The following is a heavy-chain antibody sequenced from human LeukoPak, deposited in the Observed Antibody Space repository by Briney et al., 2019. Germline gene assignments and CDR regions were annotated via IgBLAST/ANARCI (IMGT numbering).Heavy chain of an antibody. J-gene: IGHJ3*02. CDR3: ARWGVWSATIRDALDI. Sequence: SVKVSCKASGGTFSSYATSWVRQAPGQGLEWMGGIITIFGTANYAQKFQGRVTITADESTSTAYMELSSLRSEDTAVYYCARWGVWSATIRDALDIWGQGTMVTVSS. D-gene: IGHD3-3*01. V-gene: IGHV1-69*13. CDR2: IITIFGTA. CDR1: GGTFSSYA.